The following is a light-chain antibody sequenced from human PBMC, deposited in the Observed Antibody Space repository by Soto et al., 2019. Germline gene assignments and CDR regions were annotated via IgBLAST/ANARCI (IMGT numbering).Light chain of an antibody. CDR1: QTISYTSINKTY. CDR2: RAS. V-gene: IGKV4-1*01. J-gene: IGKJ1*01. Sequence: DTIMTQTPDPLAVSRGESATISCKSIQTISYTSINKTYLAWYQQRPGQPPRLLIYRASSRATGIPARFSGSGSGTEFTLTINSLQSEDFAVYYCQQYQNLWTFGQGTKVDI. CDR3: QQYQNLWT.